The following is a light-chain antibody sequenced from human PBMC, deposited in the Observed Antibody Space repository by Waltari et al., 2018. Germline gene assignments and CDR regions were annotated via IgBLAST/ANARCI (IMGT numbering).Light chain of an antibody. J-gene: IGLJ2*01. V-gene: IGLV3-19*01. CDR3: NSRDSSGNHLV. CDR2: GKN. CDR1: SLRSYY. Sequence: SSALTQDPAVSVALGQTVRITCPGDSLRSYYASWYQQKPGQAPVLVIYGKNNRPSGIPDRISGSSSGNTASLTSTGAQAEDEADYYCNSRDSSGNHLVFGGGTKLTVL.